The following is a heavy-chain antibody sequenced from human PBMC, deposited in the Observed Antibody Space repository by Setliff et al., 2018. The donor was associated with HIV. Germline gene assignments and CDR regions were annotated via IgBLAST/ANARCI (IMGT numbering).Heavy chain of an antibody. CDR2: IYSDDDI. CDR1: GFTVNSDY. Sequence: LRLSCAASGFTVNSDYMTWVRQAPGKGLEWVSTIYSDDDIYYAESVKGRFTSTRHTSTNTLDLQMNSLRNDDTGVYFCARTRTTFASDYWGQGTQVT. V-gene: IGHV3-53*04. J-gene: IGHJ4*02. CDR3: ARTRTTFASDY.